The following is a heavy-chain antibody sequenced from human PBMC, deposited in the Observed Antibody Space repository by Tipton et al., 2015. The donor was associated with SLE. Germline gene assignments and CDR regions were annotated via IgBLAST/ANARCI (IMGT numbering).Heavy chain of an antibody. Sequence: TLSLTCVVSGGSITTGGYSWSWIRQPPGKGLEWIGHIYQSGSTSYNPSLKSRVTISVDTSKNQFSLKLRSVTAADTAVYYCASGILTGNAAFDVWGQGTMVSVSS. J-gene: IGHJ3*01. CDR1: GGSITTGGYS. CDR2: IYQSGST. CDR3: ASGILTGNAAFDV. V-gene: IGHV4-30-2*01. D-gene: IGHD3-9*01.